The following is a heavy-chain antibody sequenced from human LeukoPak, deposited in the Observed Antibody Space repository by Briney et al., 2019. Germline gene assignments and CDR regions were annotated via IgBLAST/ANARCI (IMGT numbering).Heavy chain of an antibody. CDR1: GDSIFNSNSY. J-gene: IGHJ4*02. CDR3: ARDRDMGGGNYFRVFYFDP. CDR2: IFSRGNT. Sequence: SETLSLTCSVSGDSIFNSNSYWSWMRQPAGKGLEWIGHIFSRGNTNYNPSLKSRVTISVDMSKNQFSLILSSVTAADTAVYYCARDRDMGGGNYFRVFYFDPWGQGTLVTVSS. D-gene: IGHD3-16*01. V-gene: IGHV4-61*09.